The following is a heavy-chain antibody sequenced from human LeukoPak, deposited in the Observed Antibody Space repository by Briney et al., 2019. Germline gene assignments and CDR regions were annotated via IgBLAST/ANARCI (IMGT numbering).Heavy chain of an antibody. Sequence: GGSLRLSCAASGFTFRDAWMTWVRQAPGKGLEWVSVIYSGGSTYHADSVKGRFTISRDNSKNTLYLQMNSLRAEDTAVYYCASVIPASVVAASANAFDIWGQGTMVTVSS. J-gene: IGHJ3*02. CDR1: GFTFRDAW. CDR2: IYSGGST. D-gene: IGHD2-15*01. CDR3: ASVIPASVVAASANAFDI. V-gene: IGHV3-53*01.